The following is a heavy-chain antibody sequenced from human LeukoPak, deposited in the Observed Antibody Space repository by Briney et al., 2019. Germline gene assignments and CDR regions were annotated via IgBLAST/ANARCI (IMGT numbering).Heavy chain of an antibody. CDR1: GFLFSNFW. J-gene: IGHJ4*02. V-gene: IGHV3-7*05. CDR2: INQAGSAK. CDR3: ARDSGYNAFDY. Sequence: GGSLRLSCADSGFLFSNFWMAGGREAPGRGLEWLASINQAGSAKTCVDSVKGRFTISRDNAKNSLYLQMNSLRAEDTAMYYCARDSGYNAFDYWGQGTLVTVSS. D-gene: IGHD5-12*01.